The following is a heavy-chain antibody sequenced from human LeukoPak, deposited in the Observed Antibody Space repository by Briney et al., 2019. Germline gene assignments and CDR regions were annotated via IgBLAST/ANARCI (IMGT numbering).Heavy chain of an antibody. CDR3: ARGDYDFWSGYFY. V-gene: IGHV4-30-4*01. CDR1: GGSISSSSYY. Sequence: PSETLSLTCTVSGGSISSSSYYWSWIRQPPGKGLEWIGYIYYSGSTYYNPSLKSRVTISVDTSKNQFSLKLSSVTAADTAVYYCARGDYDFWSGYFYWGQGTLVTVSS. D-gene: IGHD3-3*01. J-gene: IGHJ4*02. CDR2: IYYSGST.